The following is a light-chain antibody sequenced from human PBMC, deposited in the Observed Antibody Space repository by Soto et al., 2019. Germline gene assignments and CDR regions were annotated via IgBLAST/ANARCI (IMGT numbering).Light chain of an antibody. CDR2: AAS. CDR3: QQYNTYSRT. Sequence: DIQMTQSPSSLSASVEDRVIITCRASQSISNHLNWYQQKPGKAPKLLIFAASSLQSGVPSRFSGSGGGTDFTLSISSVQPEDFATYYCQQYNTYSRTFGQGTKWIS. J-gene: IGKJ1*01. CDR1: QSISNH. V-gene: IGKV1-39*01.